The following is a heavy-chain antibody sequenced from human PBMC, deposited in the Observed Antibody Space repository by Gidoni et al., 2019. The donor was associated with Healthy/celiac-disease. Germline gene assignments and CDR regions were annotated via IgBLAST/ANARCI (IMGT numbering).Heavy chain of an antibody. J-gene: IGHJ4*02. Sequence: EVQLVASGGGLVKPGGSLRLSCAASGFTFSSYSMKWVRQAPGKGLEWVSSISSSSSYIYYADSVKGRFTISRDNAKNSLYLQMNSLRAEDTAVYYCAREGDGYYFDYWGQGTLVTVSS. D-gene: IGHD3-16*01. CDR2: ISSSSSYI. V-gene: IGHV3-21*01. CDR3: AREGDGYYFDY. CDR1: GFTFSSYS.